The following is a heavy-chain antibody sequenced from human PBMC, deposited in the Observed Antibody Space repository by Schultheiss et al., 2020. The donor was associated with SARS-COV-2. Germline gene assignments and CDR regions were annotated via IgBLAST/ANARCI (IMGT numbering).Heavy chain of an antibody. V-gene: IGHV5-51*01. CDR1: GYSFTNYW. J-gene: IGHJ4*02. CDR2: IYPGDSDT. D-gene: IGHD2-21*01. CDR3: TRGYYYFDY. Sequence: GGSLRLSCKGSGYSFTNYWIAWVRQMPGKGLEWMGIIYPGDSDTRYSPSFQGQVTISADKSISTAYLQWSSLKASDTAIYYCTRGYYYFDYWGQGTLVTVSS.